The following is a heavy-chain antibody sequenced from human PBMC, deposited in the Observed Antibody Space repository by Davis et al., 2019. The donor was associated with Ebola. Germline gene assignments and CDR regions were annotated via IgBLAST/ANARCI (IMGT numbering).Heavy chain of an antibody. CDR1: GFTFDDYA. J-gene: IGHJ4*02. V-gene: IGHV3-9*01. D-gene: IGHD3-10*01. Sequence: PGGSLRLSCAASGFTFDDYAMHWVRQAPGKGLEWVSGISWNSGSIGYADSVKGRFTISRDNAKNSLYLQMNSLRAEDTALYYCAKAVRYYYGSGSYYNYFDYWGQGTLVTVSS. CDR2: ISWNSGSI. CDR3: AKAVRYYYGSGSYYNYFDY.